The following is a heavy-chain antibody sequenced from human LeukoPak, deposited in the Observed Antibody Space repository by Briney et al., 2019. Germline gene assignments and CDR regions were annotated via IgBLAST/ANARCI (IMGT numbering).Heavy chain of an antibody. CDR1: GFTFSDYY. V-gene: IGHV3-11*04. CDR2: ISSSGSTI. J-gene: IGHJ4*02. D-gene: IGHD2-2*02. Sequence: GGSLRLSCAASGFTFSDYYMSWIRQAPGKGLEWVSYISSSGSTIYYADSVKGRFAISRDNAKNSLYLQMNSLRAEDTAVYYCAREQTEKDIVVVPAAIEDGYWGQGTLVTVSS. CDR3: AREQTEKDIVVVPAAIEDGY.